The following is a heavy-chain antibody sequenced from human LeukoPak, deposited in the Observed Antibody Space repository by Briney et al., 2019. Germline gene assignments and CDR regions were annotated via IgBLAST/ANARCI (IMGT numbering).Heavy chain of an antibody. CDR1: GGSISSYY. V-gene: IGHV4-59*08. Sequence: SETLSLTCTVSGGSISSYYWSWIRQPPGKGLEWIGCIYYSGSTNYNPSLKSRVTISVDTSKNQFSLKLNSVTAADTAVYYCARHVGGTTYDYWGQGTLVTVSS. J-gene: IGHJ4*02. D-gene: IGHD1-14*01. CDR3: ARHVGGTTYDY. CDR2: IYYSGST.